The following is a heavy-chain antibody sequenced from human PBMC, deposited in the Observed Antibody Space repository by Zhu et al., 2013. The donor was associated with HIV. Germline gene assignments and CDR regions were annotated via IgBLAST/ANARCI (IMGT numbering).Heavy chain of an antibody. J-gene: IGHJ3*02. V-gene: IGHV1-8*01. D-gene: IGHD2-15*01. Sequence: QVQLVAGLGREVQKPGASVKVSCRASGYTFTTYDINWVRQATGQGLEWMGWMNPYSGNSGCAQNFQGRITMTRDTSITTAYLEVTSLTSDDTTFYYCTRSLGYCRGTACQSDAFDIWGQGTLVSVSS. CDR3: TRSLGYCRGTACQSDAFDI. CDR1: GYTFTTYD. CDR2: MNPYSGNS.